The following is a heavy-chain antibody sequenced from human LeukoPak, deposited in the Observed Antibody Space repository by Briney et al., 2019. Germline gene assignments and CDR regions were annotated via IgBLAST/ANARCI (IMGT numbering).Heavy chain of an antibody. V-gene: IGHV3-30-3*02. CDR1: GFTFSSYA. CDR2: ISYDGSNK. D-gene: IGHD3-22*01. J-gene: IGHJ4*02. CDR3: AKSRDSSGYYFGLYY. Sequence: GGSLRLSCAASGFTFSSYAMHWVRQAPGKGLEWVAVISYDGSNKYYADSVKGRFTISRDNSKNTLYLQMNSLRAEDTAVYYCAKSRDSSGYYFGLYYWGQGTLVTVSS.